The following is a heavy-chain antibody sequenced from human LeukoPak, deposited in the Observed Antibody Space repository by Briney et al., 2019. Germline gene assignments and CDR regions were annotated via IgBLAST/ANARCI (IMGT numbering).Heavy chain of an antibody. CDR3: ARGGYSSSWHPLWGEFDP. D-gene: IGHD6-13*01. CDR1: GYTFTSYD. CDR2: MNPNSGNT. V-gene: IGHV1-8*01. J-gene: IGHJ5*02. Sequence: ASVKVSCKASGYTFTSYDINWVRQATGQGLEWMEWMNPNSGNTGYAQKFQGRVTMTRNTSTSTAYMELSSLRSEDTAVYYCARGGYSSSWHPLWGEFDPWGQGTLVTVSS.